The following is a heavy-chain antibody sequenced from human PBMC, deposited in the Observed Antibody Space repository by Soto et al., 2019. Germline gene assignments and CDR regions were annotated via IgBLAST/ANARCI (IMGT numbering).Heavy chain of an antibody. D-gene: IGHD2-15*01. V-gene: IGHV1-2*02. J-gene: IGHJ4*02. CDR3: ATHSDSVSLDY. CDR2: LDPNSGGT. CDR1: GYTFTGRY. Sequence: QVHLVQSGAEVKKPGASVKVSCRASGYTFTGRYMHWVRQAPGQGLEWVAWLDPNSGGTSYAQTVQGRVTVTRDTSIQTAYMDLSSLRSDDTAVYYCATHSDSVSLDYWGQGTPVTVSS.